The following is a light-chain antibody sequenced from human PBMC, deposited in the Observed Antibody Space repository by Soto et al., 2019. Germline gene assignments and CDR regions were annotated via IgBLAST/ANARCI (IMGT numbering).Light chain of an antibody. Sequence: DLQMTQSPSTLSASVGDRVTITCRASQSIRSWLAWYQQKPGKAPKLLIYDASSLESGVPSRFSGSGSGTEFTLTISSLRPDDFATYYCQQYNSWWTFGQGTKVEIK. CDR2: DAS. CDR3: QQYNSWWT. V-gene: IGKV1-5*01. J-gene: IGKJ1*01. CDR1: QSIRSW.